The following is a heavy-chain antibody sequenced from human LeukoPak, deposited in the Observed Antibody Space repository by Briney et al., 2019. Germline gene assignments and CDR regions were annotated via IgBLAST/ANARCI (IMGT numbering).Heavy chain of an antibody. CDR1: GFTFSSYA. J-gene: IGHJ4*02. D-gene: IGHD4-11*01. CDR3: FFGNYVFFDY. V-gene: IGHV3-23*01. Sequence: GGSLRLSCAASGFTFSSYAMSWVRQAPGKGLEWVSAISGSGGSTYYADSVKGRFTISRDNCKNTLYLLMNSLRAEHTAVYYCFFGNYVFFDYWGQGTLVTVSS. CDR2: ISGSGGST.